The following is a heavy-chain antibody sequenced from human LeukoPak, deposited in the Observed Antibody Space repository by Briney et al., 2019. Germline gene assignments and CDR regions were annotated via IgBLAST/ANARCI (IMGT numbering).Heavy chain of an antibody. D-gene: IGHD3-3*01. CDR3: ARVFQGGEWLLGGLDY. CDR2: VYYSGST. CDR1: GGSVNNYY. Sequence: PSETLSLTCTVSGGSVNNYYWGWIRQPPGMGLDWIGIVYYSGSTYYNPSLKSRVTISVDTSKNQFSLKLNSVTAADTAVYYCARVFQGGEWLLGGLDYWGQGTLVTVSS. J-gene: IGHJ4*02. V-gene: IGHV4-39*07.